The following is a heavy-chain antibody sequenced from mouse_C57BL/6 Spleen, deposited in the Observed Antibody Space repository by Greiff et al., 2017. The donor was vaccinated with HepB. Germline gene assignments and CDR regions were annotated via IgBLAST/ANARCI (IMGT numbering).Heavy chain of an antibody. CDR3: ARNYYGNGGAMDY. CDR1: GYTFTDYY. V-gene: IGHV1-75*01. CDR2: IFPGSGST. D-gene: IGHD2-1*01. J-gene: IGHJ4*01. Sequence: QVQLKESGPELVKPGASVKISCKASGYTFTDYYINWVKQRPGQGLEWIGWIFPGSGSTYYNEKFKGKATLTVDKSSSTAYMLLSSLTSEDSAVYFCARNYYGNGGAMDYWGQGTSVTVSS.